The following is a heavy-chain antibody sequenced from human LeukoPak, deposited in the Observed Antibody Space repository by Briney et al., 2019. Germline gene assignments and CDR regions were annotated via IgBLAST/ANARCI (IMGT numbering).Heavy chain of an antibody. Sequence: ASVKVSCKASGYTFTSYDINWVRQVTGQGLEWMGWMNPKSGNTGYAQKFQGRVTITRNTSISTAYMEVSSLRYEDTAVYYCARAGQQLVYSLLYYYYYMDVWGKGTTVTISS. CDR3: ARAGQQLVYSLLYYYYYMDV. CDR2: MNPKSGNT. D-gene: IGHD6-13*01. CDR1: GYTFTSYD. V-gene: IGHV1-8*03. J-gene: IGHJ6*03.